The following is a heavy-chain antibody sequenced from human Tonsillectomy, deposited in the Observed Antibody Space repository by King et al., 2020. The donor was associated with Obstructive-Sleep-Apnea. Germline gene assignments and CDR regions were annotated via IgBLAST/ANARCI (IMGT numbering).Heavy chain of an antibody. CDR1: GGSISSSSYY. V-gene: IGHV4-39*07. CDR2: IYYSGST. J-gene: IGHJ4*02. D-gene: IGHD3-22*01. CDR3: ARYTRVRYYDSSGYYCDY. Sequence: QLQESGPGLVKPSETLSLTCTVSGGSISSSSYYWGWIRQPPGKGLEWIGSIYYSGSTYYNPSLKSRVTISVDKSKNQFSLKLSSVTAADTAVYYCARYTRVRYYDSSGYYCDYWGQGTLVTVSS.